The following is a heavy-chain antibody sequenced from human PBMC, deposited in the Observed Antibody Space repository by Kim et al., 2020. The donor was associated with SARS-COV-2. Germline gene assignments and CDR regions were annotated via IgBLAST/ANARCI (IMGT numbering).Heavy chain of an antibody. D-gene: IGHD3-10*02. Sequence: GGSLRLSCAASGFTFSDLWMNWVRQAPGKGLEWVANIKAEGSETYYVDSVKGRFTISRDNTRKSLHLQMNSLRAEDTAFYYCARGHYGRWGQGTLGTVSS. J-gene: IGHJ4*02. CDR3: ARGHYGR. V-gene: IGHV3-7*01. CDR2: IKAEGSET. CDR1: GFTFSDLW.